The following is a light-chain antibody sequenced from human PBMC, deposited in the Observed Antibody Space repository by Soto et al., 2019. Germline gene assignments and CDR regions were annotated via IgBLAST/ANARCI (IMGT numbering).Light chain of an antibody. Sequence: QSALTQPASVSGSPGQSITISCTGTSSDVGAYDYVSWYQQHPDKAPKLMIYEVSNRPSGVSNRFSGSKSVNTATLTISGLQAEDEADYYCSSYTSGSTRVFGTGTKLTVL. CDR1: SSDVGAYDY. V-gene: IGLV2-14*03. CDR2: EVS. J-gene: IGLJ1*01. CDR3: SSYTSGSTRV.